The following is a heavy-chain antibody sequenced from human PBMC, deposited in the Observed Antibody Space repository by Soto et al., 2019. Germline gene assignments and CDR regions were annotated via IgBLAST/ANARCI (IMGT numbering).Heavy chain of an antibody. Sequence: EVQLVESGGGLVQPGGSVRLSCAASGFTFSSYWKHWVRQAPGKGLVWVSRINSDGSSTSYADSVKGRFTISRDNAKNTLYLQMNSLRAEDTAVYYCARAVDFWSGYPYYYYYYMDVWGKGTTVTVSS. V-gene: IGHV3-74*01. D-gene: IGHD3-3*01. CDR3: ARAVDFWSGYPYYYYYYMDV. CDR2: INSDGSST. J-gene: IGHJ6*03. CDR1: GFTFSSYW.